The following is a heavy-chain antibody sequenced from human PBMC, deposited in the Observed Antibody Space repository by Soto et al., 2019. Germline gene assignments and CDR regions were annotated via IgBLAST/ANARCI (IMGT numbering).Heavy chain of an antibody. CDR1: GYSFASYW. CDR2: IYPGDSDT. CDR3: ARTRSFTLGFYYDGMDV. D-gene: IGHD6-6*01. V-gene: IGHV5-51*01. J-gene: IGHJ6*02. Sequence: PGESLMISCQGSGYSFASYWIGWVRQVPGKDLEWLGIIYPGDSDTRYSPSFQGQVTISADKSLRTAYLQWTSLKASDTALYYCARTRSFTLGFYYDGMDVWGQGTTVTVSS.